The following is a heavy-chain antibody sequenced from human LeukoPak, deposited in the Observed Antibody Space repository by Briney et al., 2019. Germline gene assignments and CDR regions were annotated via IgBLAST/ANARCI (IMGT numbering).Heavy chain of an antibody. CDR3: AKGHSTGYYYFDY. V-gene: IGHV3-23*01. Sequence: GGSLRLSFAASTFTFSNYAMSWVRQAPGKGLEWVSGISASGDSTYYADSVKGRFTISRDNSKNTLYLQMNSLRAEDTAVYYCAKGHSTGYYYFDYWGQGTLVTVSS. CDR1: TFTFSNYA. CDR2: ISASGDST. D-gene: IGHD3-22*01. J-gene: IGHJ4*02.